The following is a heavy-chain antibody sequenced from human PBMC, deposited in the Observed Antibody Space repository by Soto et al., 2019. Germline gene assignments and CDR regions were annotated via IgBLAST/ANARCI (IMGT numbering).Heavy chain of an antibody. J-gene: IGHJ5*02. CDR1: GYTFTSYG. Sequence: ASVKVSCKASGYTFTSYGISWVRQAPGQGLEWMGWISAYNGNTNYAQKLQGRVTMTTDTSTSTAYMELRSLRSDDTAVYYCARLRSGGSYHLRWFDPWGQGTLVTVSS. V-gene: IGHV1-18*01. D-gene: IGHD2-15*01. CDR2: ISAYNGNT. CDR3: ARLRSGGSYHLRWFDP.